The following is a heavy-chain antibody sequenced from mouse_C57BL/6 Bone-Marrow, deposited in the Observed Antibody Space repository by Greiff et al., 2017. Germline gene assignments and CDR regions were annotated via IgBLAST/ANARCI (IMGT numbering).Heavy chain of an antibody. CDR2: ISNGGGST. CDR3: ARQGDDYDWFAY. Sequence: EVNVVESGGGLVQPGGSLKFSCAASGFTFSDYYMYWVRQTPEKRLEWVAYISNGGGSTYYPDTVKGRFTISRDNAKNTLYLQMSRLKSEDTAMYYCARQGDDYDWFAYWGQGTLVTVSA. D-gene: IGHD2-4*01. V-gene: IGHV5-12*01. J-gene: IGHJ3*01. CDR1: GFTFSDYY.